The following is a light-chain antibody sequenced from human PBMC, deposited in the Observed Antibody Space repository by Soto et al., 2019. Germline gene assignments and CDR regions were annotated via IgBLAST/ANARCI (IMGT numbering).Light chain of an antibody. Sequence: QSALPPTPSVSGAPGQRVTLSCTGRSSNIGAGYDVHWYQHLPGTAPKLLIYGTTNRPSGVPDRFSGSKSGISASLAITGLQAEDEADYYCHSYDSSLSASVFXAGTKVTVL. CDR1: SSNIGAGYD. CDR2: GTT. J-gene: IGLJ1*01. CDR3: HSYDSSLSASV. V-gene: IGLV1-40*01.